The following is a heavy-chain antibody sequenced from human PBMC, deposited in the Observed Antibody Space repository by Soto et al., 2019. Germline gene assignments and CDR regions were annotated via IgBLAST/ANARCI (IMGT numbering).Heavy chain of an antibody. CDR2: IYHSGST. CDR1: GGSISSGGYS. J-gene: IGHJ5*02. CDR3: AREGPRRLRYFDWLLSWFDP. D-gene: IGHD3-9*01. Sequence: PSETLSLTCAVSGGSISSGGYSWSWIRQPPGKGLEWIGYIYHSGSTYYNPSLKSRVTISVDRSKNQFSLKLSSVTAADTAVYYCAREGPRRLRYFDWLLSWFDPWGQGTLVTVS. V-gene: IGHV4-30-2*01.